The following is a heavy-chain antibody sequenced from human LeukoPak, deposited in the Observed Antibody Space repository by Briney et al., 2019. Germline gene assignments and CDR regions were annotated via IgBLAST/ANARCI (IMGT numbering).Heavy chain of an antibody. Sequence: GGSLRLSCAASGFSFSYTWMNWVRQAPGKGLEWVGRIKSEMDGGTTDYAAPVQGRFTISRDDSQATLYLQMNSPKTEDTAVYYCTTGGSVIVAGTRAFDIWGQGTMVTASS. D-gene: IGHD5-12*01. V-gene: IGHV3-15*07. J-gene: IGHJ3*02. CDR1: GFSFSYTW. CDR3: TTGGSVIVAGTRAFDI. CDR2: IKSEMDGGTT.